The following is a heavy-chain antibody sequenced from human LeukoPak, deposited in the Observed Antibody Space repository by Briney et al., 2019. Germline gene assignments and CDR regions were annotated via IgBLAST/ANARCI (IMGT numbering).Heavy chain of an antibody. J-gene: IGHJ3*02. V-gene: IGHV1-2*04. CDR1: GYTFTGYY. CDR2: INPNSGGT. Sequence: ASVKVSCKASGYTFTGYYMHWVRQAPGQGLEWMGWINPNSGGTNYAQKFQGWVTMTRDTSISTAYMELSRLRSDDTAVYYCARRTNIYNDAFDIWGQGTMVTVSS. D-gene: IGHD1-1*01. CDR3: ARRTNIYNDAFDI.